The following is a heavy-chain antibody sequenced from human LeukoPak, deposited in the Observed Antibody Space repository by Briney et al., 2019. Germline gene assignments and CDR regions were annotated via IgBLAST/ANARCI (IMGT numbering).Heavy chain of an antibody. J-gene: IGHJ4*02. Sequence: SETLSLTCTVSGGSISSSSYYWGWIRQPPGKGLEWIGSIYYSGSTYYNPSLKSRVTISVDTSKNQFSLKLSSVTAADTAVYYCARQQGYYYDSSGYHFDYWGQGTLVTVSS. D-gene: IGHD3-22*01. CDR2: IYYSGST. V-gene: IGHV4-39*01. CDR1: GGSISSSSYY. CDR3: ARQQGYYYDSSGYHFDY.